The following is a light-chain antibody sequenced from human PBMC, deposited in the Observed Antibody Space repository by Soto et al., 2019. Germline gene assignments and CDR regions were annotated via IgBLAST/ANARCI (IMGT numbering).Light chain of an antibody. CDR3: CSYAGSSTIVV. CDR1: SSDVGSYNL. V-gene: IGLV2-23*03. CDR2: EGS. J-gene: IGLJ2*01. Sequence: QSVLTQPASVSGSPGQSITISCTGTSSDVGSYNLVSWYQQHPGKAPKLMIYEGSKRPSGVSNRFSGSKSGNTASLTISGLEAEDEADDYCCSYAGSSTIVVFGGGTKLTVL.